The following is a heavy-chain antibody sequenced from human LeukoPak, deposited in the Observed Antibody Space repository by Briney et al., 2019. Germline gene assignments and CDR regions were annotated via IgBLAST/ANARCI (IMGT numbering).Heavy chain of an antibody. Sequence: GGSLRLSCAASGFTFSSYGMHWVRQAPGKGLEWVAVISYDGSNKYYADSVKGRFTISRDNSKNTLYLQMNSLRAEDTAVYYCARAYCSGGSCYWGYAFDIWGQGTMVTVSS. CDR3: ARAYCSGGSCYWGYAFDI. V-gene: IGHV3-30*03. CDR2: ISYDGSNK. D-gene: IGHD2-15*01. CDR1: GFTFSSYG. J-gene: IGHJ3*02.